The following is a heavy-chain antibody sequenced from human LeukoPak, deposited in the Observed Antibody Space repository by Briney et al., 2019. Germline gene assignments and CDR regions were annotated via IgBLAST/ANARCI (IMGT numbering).Heavy chain of an antibody. Sequence: GPVKVSCKTSGYTFTGYYIHWVRQAPGQGPEWMGWISPNSGGTNYAQKFQDRVSMTRDTSINTAYMELSRLRSDDTAVYYCVRDGSFDIWGQGTMVTVSS. CDR3: VRDGSFDI. V-gene: IGHV1-2*02. J-gene: IGHJ3*02. CDR1: GYTFTGYY. D-gene: IGHD3-10*01. CDR2: ISPNSGGT.